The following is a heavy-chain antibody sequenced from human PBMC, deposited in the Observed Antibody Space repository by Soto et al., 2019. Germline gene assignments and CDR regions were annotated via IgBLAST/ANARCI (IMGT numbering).Heavy chain of an antibody. V-gene: IGHV3-21*01. CDR3: TRNLWFDY. CDR1: GFTFSSYI. Sequence: GGSLRLSCAASGFTFSSYILNWVRQAPGKGLEWVSSISSSGDYIYYADSVKGRFTISRDRASKLLYLEMNSLRAEDTAVYYCTRNLWFDYWGQGTLVTVSS. CDR2: ISSSGDYI. J-gene: IGHJ4*02.